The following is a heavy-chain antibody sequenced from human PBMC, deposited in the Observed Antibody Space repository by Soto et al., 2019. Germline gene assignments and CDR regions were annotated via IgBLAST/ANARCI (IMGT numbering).Heavy chain of an antibody. CDR2: VSASGGST. CDR1: GFSFSSYA. Sequence: EVQLLESGGDLVQPGGSLRLSCAASGFSFSSYAMSWVRQAPGKGLEWVSAVSASGGSTYYADSVKGRFTISRDNSKDTLYLQMSSLRAEDTAVYYCAKWHSSGFDYWGQGTLVTVSS. J-gene: IGHJ4*02. CDR3: AKWHSSGFDY. D-gene: IGHD6-19*01. V-gene: IGHV3-23*01.